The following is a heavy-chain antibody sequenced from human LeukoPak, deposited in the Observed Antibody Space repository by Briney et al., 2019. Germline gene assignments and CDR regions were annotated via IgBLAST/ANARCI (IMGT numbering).Heavy chain of an antibody. CDR3: ARGPLARLDY. CDR1: GGSISSNY. V-gene: IGHV4-59*01. CDR2: IYYSGST. Sequence: SETLSLTCTVSGGSISSNYWSWIRQPPGKGLEWIGYIYYSGSTNYNPSLQSRVTISVDTAKNQFSLKLSSVTAADTAVYYCARGPLARLDYWGQGTLVTVS. J-gene: IGHJ4*02.